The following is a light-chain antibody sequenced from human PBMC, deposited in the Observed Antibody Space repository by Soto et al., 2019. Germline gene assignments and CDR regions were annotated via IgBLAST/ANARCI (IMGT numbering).Light chain of an antibody. V-gene: IGKV1-9*01. CDR3: QQLHGYPIT. CDR1: QGIDTS. J-gene: IGKJ5*01. CDR2: AAS. Sequence: IQMTQSPSSLSASVGDRVTITWRASQGIDTSLAWYQQKPGKAPKLXSYAASNFQSGVPSRFRGSGSGTHFTLTISSLKPEDFATYYCQQLHGYPITFGQGTRLEIK.